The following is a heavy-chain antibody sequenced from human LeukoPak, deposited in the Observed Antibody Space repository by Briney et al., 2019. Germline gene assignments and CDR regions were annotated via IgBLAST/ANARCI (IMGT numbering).Heavy chain of an antibody. D-gene: IGHD3-22*01. J-gene: IGHJ6*02. V-gene: IGHV3-20*04. CDR2: INWNGISI. CDR1: GFTFDDYG. CDR3: ARDHFKSDSSGSYYYYGMDV. Sequence: GGSLRLPCAASGFTFDDYGMSWVRQAPGKGLEWVSNINWNGISIHYADSVQGRFTISRDSAKNSLYLQINSLRAEDTALYYCARDHFKSDSSGSYYYYGMDVWGQGTTVTVSS.